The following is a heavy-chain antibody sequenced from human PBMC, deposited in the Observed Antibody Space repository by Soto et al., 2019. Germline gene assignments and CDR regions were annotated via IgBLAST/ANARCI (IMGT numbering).Heavy chain of an antibody. D-gene: IGHD3-3*01. CDR2: VYHTGRT. Sequence: SETLSLTCTVSGGSVSSVSYYWSWIRQPPGKGLEWIGYVYHTGRTSYNPSLKSRVSISMDTSKNQFSLNLDSVTAADTAVYFCARDFAYFDSWGQGTLVTVSS. CDR1: GGSVSSVSYY. J-gene: IGHJ4*02. V-gene: IGHV4-61*01. CDR3: ARDFAYFDS.